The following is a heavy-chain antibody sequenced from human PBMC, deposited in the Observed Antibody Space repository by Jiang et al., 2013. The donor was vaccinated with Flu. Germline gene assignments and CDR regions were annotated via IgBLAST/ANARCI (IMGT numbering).Heavy chain of an antibody. V-gene: IGHV2-70*11. J-gene: IGHJ6*04. CDR2: IDWDDDK. CDR3: ARISDYYDSSGNGMDV. Sequence: KPTQTLTLTCTFSGFSLSTSEMCVSWIRQPPGKTLEWLARIDWDDDKYYSTSLKTRLTISKDTSKNQVVLTMTNMDPVDTATYYCARISDYYDSSGNGMDVWGKGTTVTVSS. D-gene: IGHD3-22*01. CDR1: GFSLSTSEMC.